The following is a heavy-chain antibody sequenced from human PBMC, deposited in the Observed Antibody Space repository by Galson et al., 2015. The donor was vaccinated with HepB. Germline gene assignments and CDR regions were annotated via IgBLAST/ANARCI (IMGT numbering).Heavy chain of an antibody. D-gene: IGHD3-3*01. V-gene: IGHV3-74*01. CDR3: TRGGIDFWGGYFSDY. CDR2: INGDGVST. Sequence: SLRLSCAASGFAFSDYWMQWVRQAPGKGLVWVSRINGDGVSTNYADSVRGRFTMSRDNAKNTFFLQMNSLRAEDSAVYYCTRGGIDFWGGYFSDYWGQGTLVTVSS. J-gene: IGHJ4*02. CDR1: GFAFSDYW.